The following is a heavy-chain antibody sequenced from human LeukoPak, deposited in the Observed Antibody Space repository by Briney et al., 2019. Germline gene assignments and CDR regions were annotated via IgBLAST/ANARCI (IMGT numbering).Heavy chain of an antibody. J-gene: IGHJ4*02. Sequence: GASLRLSCAASGFTFSSYAMSWVRQAPGKGLEWVSAISGSGGSTYYADSVKGRFTISRDNSKNTLYLQMNSLRAEDTAVYYCAKGWDITMIVVVLDYWGQGTLVTVSS. D-gene: IGHD3-22*01. CDR3: AKGWDITMIVVVLDY. V-gene: IGHV3-23*01. CDR2: ISGSGGST. CDR1: GFTFSSYA.